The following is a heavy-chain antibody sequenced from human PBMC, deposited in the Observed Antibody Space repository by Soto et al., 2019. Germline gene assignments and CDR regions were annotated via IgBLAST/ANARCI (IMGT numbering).Heavy chain of an antibody. CDR3: ARATIVLVPAAMVSHWFDP. J-gene: IGHJ5*02. D-gene: IGHD2-2*01. Sequence: SETLSLTCTVSGGSICSGDYYWSWIRQPPGKGLEWIGYIYYSGSTYYNPSLKSRVTISVDTSKNQFSLKLSSVTAADTAVYYCARATIVLVPAAMVSHWFDPWGQGTLVTVS. V-gene: IGHV4-30-4*01. CDR2: IYYSGST. CDR1: GGSICSGDYY.